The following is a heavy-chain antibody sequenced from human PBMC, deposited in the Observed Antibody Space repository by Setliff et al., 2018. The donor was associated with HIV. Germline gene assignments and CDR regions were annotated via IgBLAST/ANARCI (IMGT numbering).Heavy chain of an antibody. J-gene: IGHJ4*02. CDR1: GGSISSHF. CDR3: GRQAWDHQSSGYFVDY. D-gene: IGHD6-19*01. CDR2: IYASGT. Sequence: SETLSLTCSVSGGSISSHFWSWIRQPPGKGLEWIASIYASGTTYNPSLKSRVTISIDTSKNQFSLKLTSVTAADTAVYYCGRQAWDHQSSGYFVDYWGQGTLVTVSS. V-gene: IGHV4-59*11.